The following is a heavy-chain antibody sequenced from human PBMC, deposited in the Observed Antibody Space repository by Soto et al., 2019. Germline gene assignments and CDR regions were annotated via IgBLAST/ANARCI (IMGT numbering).Heavy chain of an antibody. D-gene: IGHD2-2*01. J-gene: IGHJ4*02. Sequence: QVQLVQSGAEVKKPGSSVKVSCKASGGTFSSYAISWVRQAPGQGLEWMGGIIPIFGTANYAQKFQGRVTITADESTSTAYRELSSLRSEDTAVYYCAREWGRGGYCSSTSCYVYDYWGQGTLVTVSS. V-gene: IGHV1-69*01. CDR3: AREWGRGGYCSSTSCYVYDY. CDR2: IIPIFGTA. CDR1: GGTFSSYA.